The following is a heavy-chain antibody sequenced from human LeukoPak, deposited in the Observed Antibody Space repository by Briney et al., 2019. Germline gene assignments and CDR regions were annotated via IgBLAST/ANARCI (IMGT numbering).Heavy chain of an antibody. V-gene: IGHV3-11*01. D-gene: IGHD5-12*01. J-gene: IGHJ1*01. CDR3: ARDDIVSQH. Sequence: GGSLRLSCAASGFTFGNYSMSWIRQAPGKGLEWISYISTGGGTIKYADSVKGRFTISRDNANNYLYLQMDSLRGEDTAVYFCARDDIVSQHWGQGTLVTVSS. CDR1: GFTFGNYS. CDR2: ISTGGGTI.